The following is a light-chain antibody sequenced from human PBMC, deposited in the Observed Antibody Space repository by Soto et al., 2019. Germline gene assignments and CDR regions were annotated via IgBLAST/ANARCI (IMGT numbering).Light chain of an antibody. V-gene: IGKV1-16*02. CDR2: AAS. Sequence: DIQMTQSPSSLSASVGDRVTITCRASQGLSNYLAWFQQKPGKAPNPLIYAASTLQPGAPTKFSGSGSGTDFTLTISNLQPEDFSTYYCQQYNSYPPTFGPGTKVDIK. CDR3: QQYNSYPPT. CDR1: QGLSNY. J-gene: IGKJ3*01.